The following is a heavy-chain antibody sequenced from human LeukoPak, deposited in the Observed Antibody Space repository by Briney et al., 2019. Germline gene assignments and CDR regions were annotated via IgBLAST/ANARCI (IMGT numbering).Heavy chain of an antibody. J-gene: IGHJ4*02. CDR3: ARELLESYFDY. CDR1: GFTFSSYS. D-gene: IGHD2-15*01. V-gene: IGHV3-21*01. CDR2: ISSSSSYI. Sequence: PGGSLRLSCAASGFTFSSYSMNWVRQAPGKGLEWVSSISSSSSYIYYADSMKGRFTISRDNAKNSLYLQMNSLRAEDTAVYYCARELLESYFDYWGQGTLVTVSS.